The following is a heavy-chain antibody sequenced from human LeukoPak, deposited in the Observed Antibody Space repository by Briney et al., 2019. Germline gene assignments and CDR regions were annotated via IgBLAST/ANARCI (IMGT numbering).Heavy chain of an antibody. V-gene: IGHV4-38-2*02. CDR1: GYSISSGYY. Sequence: SETLSLTCTVSGYSISSGYYWGWIRQPPGKGLEWIGSIYHSGSTYYNPSLKSRVTISVDTSKNQFSLKLSSVTAADTAVYYCARLSPPPYYYGSSGYYNYYYYYMDVWGKGTTVTVSS. J-gene: IGHJ6*03. CDR3: ARLSPPPYYYGSSGYYNYYYYYMDV. CDR2: IYHSGST. D-gene: IGHD3-22*01.